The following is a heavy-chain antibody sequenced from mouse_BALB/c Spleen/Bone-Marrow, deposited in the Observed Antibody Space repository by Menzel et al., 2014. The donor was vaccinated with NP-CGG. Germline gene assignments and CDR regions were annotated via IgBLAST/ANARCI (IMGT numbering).Heavy chain of an antibody. CDR2: INSDGGGT. J-gene: IGHJ3*01. D-gene: IGHD1-1*01. CDR1: EYEFPSHD. V-gene: IGHV5-2*03. Sequence: EVKVEESGGGLVQPGESLKLSCESNEYEFPSHDMSWVRKTPEKRLELVAAINSDGGGTYYPDTMERRFIISRDNSKXTLYLQMSSLRSEDTAFYYCARHGDYYGSSLFAYWGQGTLVTVSA. CDR3: ARHGDYYGSSLFAY.